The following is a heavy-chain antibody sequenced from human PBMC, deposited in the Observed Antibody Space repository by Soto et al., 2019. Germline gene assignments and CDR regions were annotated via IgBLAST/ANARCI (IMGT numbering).Heavy chain of an antibody. CDR3: AKXGVXDXATVTGGS. CDR2: INTYNGNT. D-gene: IGHD5-18*01. Sequence: QVLLVQSGAEVKKPGASVKVSCRTSGYTFTNFGLTWVRQAPGQGLEWMGWINTYNGNTKYAQKFQGRLAMTTDTXXTXXXMXXXXXXXDXTXXXYXAKXGVXDXATVTGGSWGQGSLVTVSS. V-gene: IGHV1-18*01. J-gene: IGHJ5*02. CDR1: GYTFTNFG.